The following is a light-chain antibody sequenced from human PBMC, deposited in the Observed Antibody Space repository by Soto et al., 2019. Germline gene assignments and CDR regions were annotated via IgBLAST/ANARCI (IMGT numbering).Light chain of an antibody. CDR2: GAS. Sequence: IASNQAPATLFVSQGERATLSCRASQSVSRNLAWYQQRPGQAPRLLISGASTRATGIAARFSGSGSGREFTLTICSLQSEDSALYYCQPYSQLHPLGQGTLLEIK. CDR3: QPYSQLHP. J-gene: IGKJ5*01. CDR1: QSVSRN. V-gene: IGKV3-15*01.